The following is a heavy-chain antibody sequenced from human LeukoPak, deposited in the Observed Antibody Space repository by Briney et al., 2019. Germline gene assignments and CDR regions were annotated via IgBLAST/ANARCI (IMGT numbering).Heavy chain of an antibody. J-gene: IGHJ4*02. Sequence: ASVKVSCKASGYIFTSYGISWVRQAPGQGLEWMGWINTYNGDTKYAQKFQGRVTMTTDTSTSTAYMELRSLRSDVTAVYYCARNPREDYGGLSLFDYWGQGTLVTVSS. V-gene: IGHV1-18*01. CDR3: ARNPREDYGGLSLFDY. CDR2: INTYNGDT. CDR1: GYIFTSYG. D-gene: IGHD4-23*01.